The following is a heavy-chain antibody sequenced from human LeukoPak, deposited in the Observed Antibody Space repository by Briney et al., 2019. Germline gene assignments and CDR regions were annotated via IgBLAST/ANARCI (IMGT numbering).Heavy chain of an antibody. CDR1: KFTFGNYG. D-gene: IGHD3-22*01. V-gene: IGHV3-30*02. Sequence: GGSLRLSCVASKFTFGNYGMHWVRQTPGKGLEWVAFIRYDGNKKDYADSVKGRFTISRDNSKNTLYLQMNSLRAEDTAVYYCARDFAKNYYDSSGYYAFYWGQGTLVTVSS. CDR2: IRYDGNKK. J-gene: IGHJ4*02. CDR3: ARDFAKNYYDSSGYYAFY.